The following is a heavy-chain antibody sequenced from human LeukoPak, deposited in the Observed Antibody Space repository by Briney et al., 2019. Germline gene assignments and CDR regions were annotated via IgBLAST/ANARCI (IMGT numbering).Heavy chain of an antibody. CDR3: ATSLKGAWYFDL. V-gene: IGHV1-2*02. D-gene: IGHD1-26*01. CDR2: INPNSGAT. CDR1: GYTFTNYG. J-gene: IGHJ2*01. Sequence: ASVKVSCKASGYTFTNYGISWVRQAPGQGLEWMGWINPNSGATNYAQKFQGRVTMTRDTSIITGYMDLSRLRSDDTAVYYCATSLKGAWYFDLWGPGTLVTVSS.